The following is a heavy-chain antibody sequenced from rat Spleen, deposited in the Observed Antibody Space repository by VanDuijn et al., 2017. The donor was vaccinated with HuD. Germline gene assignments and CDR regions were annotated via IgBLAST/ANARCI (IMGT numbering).Heavy chain of an antibody. Sequence: EVQLVESGGGFVQPGRSLNLSCAASGFTFNNYWMTWIRQAPGKGLEWVASITNTGGSTYYRDSVKGRFTVSRDNAKSSLYLQMDSLRSEDSATYYCTRDRILRSTGFDYWGQGVMVTVSS. CDR1: GFTFNNYW. J-gene: IGHJ2*01. CDR2: ITNTGGST. CDR3: TRDRILRSTGFDY. D-gene: IGHD1-6*01. V-gene: IGHV5-31*01.